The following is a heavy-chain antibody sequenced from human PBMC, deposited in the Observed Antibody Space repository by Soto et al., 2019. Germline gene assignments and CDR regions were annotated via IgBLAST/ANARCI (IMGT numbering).Heavy chain of an antibody. V-gene: IGHV3-23*04. D-gene: IGHD6-19*01. J-gene: IGHJ4*02. Sequence: EVQLVGSGGGLVQPGGSLRLSCAASGFTFSSYAMSWVRQDPGKGLEWVSAISGSGGSKYYADAVKGRFTICSDNSKNTLDLQMNRLRAEDTAVYYCAKLFEYSSGWYPDYWGQGTLVTVSS. CDR3: AKLFEYSSGWYPDY. CDR1: GFTFSSYA. CDR2: ISGSGGSK.